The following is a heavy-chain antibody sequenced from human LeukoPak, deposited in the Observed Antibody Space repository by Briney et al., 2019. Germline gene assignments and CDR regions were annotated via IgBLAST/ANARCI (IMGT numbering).Heavy chain of an antibody. V-gene: IGHV3-43*02. CDR1: GLPIADFA. Sequence: GGSLRLSCVASGLPIADFAMHWVRQAPGKGLGWVSLISGDGVSTFYADSVKGRFSISRDNSKNSLYLEMNSLRTEDAAMYYCTKESGKFDYWGQGTLVAVSS. CDR2: ISGDGVST. CDR3: TKESGKFDY. J-gene: IGHJ4*02.